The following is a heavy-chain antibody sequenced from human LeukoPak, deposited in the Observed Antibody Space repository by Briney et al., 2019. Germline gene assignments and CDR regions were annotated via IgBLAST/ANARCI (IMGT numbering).Heavy chain of an antibody. CDR3: AKAMCSGGTCYDY. CDR2: ISGSGGST. V-gene: IGHV3-23*01. J-gene: IGHJ4*02. CDR1: GFTFSSYV. Sequence: GGSLRLSCAASGFTFSSYVMTWVRQAPGKGLEWVSVISGSGGSTYYADSVKGRFTISRDNSKNTLYLQMNSLRAEDTAVYYCAKAMCSGGTCYDYWGQGTLATVSS. D-gene: IGHD2-15*01.